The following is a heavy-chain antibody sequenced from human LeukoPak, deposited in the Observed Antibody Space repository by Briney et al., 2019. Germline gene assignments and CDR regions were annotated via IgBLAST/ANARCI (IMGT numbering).Heavy chain of an antibody. CDR2: IRSKANSYAT. V-gene: IGHV3-73*01. J-gene: IGHJ4*02. Sequence: GGSLRLSCAASGFTFSASAIYWVRQASGKGLEWVGRIRSKANSYATAYAASVDGRFTISRDNSKNTLYLQMNSLRAEDTAVYYCAKRGPRGGFDYWGQGTLVTVSS. D-gene: IGHD3-16*01. CDR3: AKRGPRGGFDY. CDR1: GFTFSASA.